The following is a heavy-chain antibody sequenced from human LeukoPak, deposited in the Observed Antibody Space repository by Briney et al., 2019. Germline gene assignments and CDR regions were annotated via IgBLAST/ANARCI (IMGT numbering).Heavy chain of an antibody. CDR3: ARAPYYDFWSGYSRFGYYYYGMDV. CDR1: GYTFTSYY. D-gene: IGHD3-3*01. Sequence: ASVKVSCKASGYTFTSYYMHWVRQAPGRGLEWMGWMNPNSGNTGYAQKFQGRVTMTRNTSISTAYMELSSLRSEDTAVYYCARAPYYDFWSGYSRFGYYYYGMDVWGQGTTVTVSS. J-gene: IGHJ6*02. V-gene: IGHV1-8*02. CDR2: MNPNSGNT.